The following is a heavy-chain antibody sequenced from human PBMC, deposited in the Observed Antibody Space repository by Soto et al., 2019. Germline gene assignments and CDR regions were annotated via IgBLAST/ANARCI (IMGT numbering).Heavy chain of an antibody. CDR1: GYTFTGYY. Sequence: ASVKVSCKASGYTFTGYYMHWVRQAPGQGLEWMGWINPNSGGTNYAQKFQGRVTMTRDTSISTAYMELSRLRPDDTAVYYCARVYNIVVVPAAILWGQGTLVTVSS. CDR3: ARVYNIVVVPAAIL. J-gene: IGHJ4*02. V-gene: IGHV1-2*02. CDR2: INPNSGGT. D-gene: IGHD2-2*02.